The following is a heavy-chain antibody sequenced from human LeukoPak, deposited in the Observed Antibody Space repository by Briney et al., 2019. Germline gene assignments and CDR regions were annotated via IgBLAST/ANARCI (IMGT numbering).Heavy chain of an antibody. Sequence: PGSSLRLSCAASGFTFSSYGMHWVRQAPGKGLEWVAVISYDGSNKYYADSVKGRFTISRDNSKNTLYLQMNSLRAEDTAVYYCAKGGVGCTNGVCSPYYYYYYMDVWGKGTTVTVSS. D-gene: IGHD2-8*01. CDR3: AKGGVGCTNGVCSPYYYYYYMDV. CDR1: GFTFSSYG. V-gene: IGHV3-30*18. CDR2: ISYDGSNK. J-gene: IGHJ6*03.